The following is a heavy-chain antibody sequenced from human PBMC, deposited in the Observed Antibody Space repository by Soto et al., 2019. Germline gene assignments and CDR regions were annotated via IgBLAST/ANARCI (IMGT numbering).Heavy chain of an antibody. CDR3: ARVSPPITMIVVVNSDFDI. D-gene: IGHD3-22*01. CDR1: GYTFTSYG. Sequence: ASVKVSCKASGYTFTSYGISWVRQAPGQGLEWMGWISAYNGNTNYAQKLQGRVTMTTDTSTSTAYVELRSLRSDDTAVYYCARVSPPITMIVVVNSDFDIWGQGTMVTVSS. CDR2: ISAYNGNT. V-gene: IGHV1-18*01. J-gene: IGHJ3*02.